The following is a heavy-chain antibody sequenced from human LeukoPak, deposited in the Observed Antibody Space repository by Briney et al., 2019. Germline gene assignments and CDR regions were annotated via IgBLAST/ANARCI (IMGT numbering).Heavy chain of an antibody. D-gene: IGHD2-2*01. Sequence: GESLKTPCKGSGYSFTSFWISWVRQMPGKGLEWMGRIDPSYSYTNYSPSSQGHVTISADKSISTAYLQWSSLKASDTAMYYCARHPAPIAPFDYWGQGTLVTVSS. CDR1: GYSFTSFW. CDR3: ARHPAPIAPFDY. J-gene: IGHJ4*02. CDR2: IDPSYSYT. V-gene: IGHV5-10-1*01.